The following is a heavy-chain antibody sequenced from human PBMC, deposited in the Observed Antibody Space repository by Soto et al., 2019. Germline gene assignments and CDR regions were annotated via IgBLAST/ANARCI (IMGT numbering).Heavy chain of an antibody. Sequence: GASVKVSCKASGGTFSSYAISWVRQAPGRGLEWMGGIIPIFGTANYAQKFQGRVTITADESTSTAYMELSSLRSEDTAVYYCAGGGYKLLGAYYYYYYGMDVRGQGTTVTVSS. CDR1: GGTFSSYA. CDR3: AGGGYKLLGAYYYYYYGMDV. V-gene: IGHV1-69*13. D-gene: IGHD5-12*01. CDR2: IIPIFGTA. J-gene: IGHJ6*02.